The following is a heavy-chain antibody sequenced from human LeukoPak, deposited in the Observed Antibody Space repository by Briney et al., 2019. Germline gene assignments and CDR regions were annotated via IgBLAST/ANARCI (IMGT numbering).Heavy chain of an antibody. Sequence: KTSETLSLTCTVSGGSISSYYWSWIRQPPGKGLEWIGYIYYSGSTNYNPSLKSRVTISVDTSKNQFSLKLSSVTAADTAVYYCASQDYDFWSGYPKSAAFDIWGQGTMVTVSS. CDR3: ASQDYDFWSGYPKSAAFDI. CDR1: GGSISSYY. D-gene: IGHD3-3*01. CDR2: IYYSGST. V-gene: IGHV4-59*08. J-gene: IGHJ3*02.